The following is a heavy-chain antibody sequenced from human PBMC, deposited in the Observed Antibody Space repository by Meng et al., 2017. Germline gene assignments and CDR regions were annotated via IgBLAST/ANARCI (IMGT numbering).Heavy chain of an antibody. CDR3: ARFSYGGNSDY. V-gene: IGHV3-74*01. CDR1: GFTFSSYW. D-gene: IGHD4-23*01. Sequence: GESLKISCSASGFTFSSYWMHWVRQATGKGLVWVSRINSDGSSTSYADSVKGRFTISRDNAKNTLYLQMNSLRAEDTAVYYCARFSYGGNSDYWGQGTLVTVSS. CDR2: INSDGSST. J-gene: IGHJ4*02.